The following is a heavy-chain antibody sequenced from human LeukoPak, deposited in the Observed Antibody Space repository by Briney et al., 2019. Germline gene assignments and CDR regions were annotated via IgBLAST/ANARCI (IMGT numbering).Heavy chain of an antibody. Sequence: GGSLRLSCAASGFTFSSYEMNWVRQAPGKGLEWVSYISSSGSTTYYADSVKGRFTISRDNAKNSLYLQMNSLRAEDTAVYYCARHPRVVGSATRQYYFDYWGQGTLVTVSS. V-gene: IGHV3-48*03. J-gene: IGHJ4*02. CDR2: ISSSGSTT. CDR3: ARHPRVVGSATRQYYFDY. D-gene: IGHD2-2*01. CDR1: GFTFSSYE.